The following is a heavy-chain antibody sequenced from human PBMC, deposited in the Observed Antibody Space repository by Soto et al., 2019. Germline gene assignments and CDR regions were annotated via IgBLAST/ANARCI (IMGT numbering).Heavy chain of an antibody. J-gene: IGHJ6*03. D-gene: IGHD2-2*01. CDR2: ISSSSSTI. V-gene: IGHV3-48*01. CDR1: GFTFSSYS. Sequence: GSLRLSCAASGFTFSSYSMNWVRQAPGKGLEWVSYISSSSSTIYYADSVKGRFTISRDNAKNSLYLQMNSLRAEDTAVYYCARARKVPAAVYYYYYYMDVWGKGTTVTVSS. CDR3: ARARKVPAAVYYYYYYMDV.